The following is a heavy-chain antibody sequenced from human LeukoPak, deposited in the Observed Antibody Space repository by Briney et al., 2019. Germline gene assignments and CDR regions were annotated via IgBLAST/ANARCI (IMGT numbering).Heavy chain of an antibody. Sequence: PGRSLRLSCAASGFTFSSYGMHWVRQAPGKGLEWVAVISYDGSNKYYADSVKGRFTISGDNSKNTLYLQMNSLRAEDTAVYYCAKSGGYYYNFDYWGQGTLVTVSS. V-gene: IGHV3-30*18. CDR2: ISYDGSNK. D-gene: IGHD3-22*01. CDR3: AKSGGYYYNFDY. J-gene: IGHJ4*02. CDR1: GFTFSSYG.